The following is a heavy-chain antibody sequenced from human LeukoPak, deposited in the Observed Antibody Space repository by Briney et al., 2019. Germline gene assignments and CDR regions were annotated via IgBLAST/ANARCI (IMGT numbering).Heavy chain of an antibody. CDR2: ISSNGGST. D-gene: IGHD2-15*01. CDR3: ARGGRGSFDY. CDR1: GFTFSSYA. J-gene: IGHJ4*02. Sequence: GALRPSCAASGFTFSSYAMHWVRQAPGKGLEYVSAISSNGGSTYYANSVKGRFTISRDNSKNTLYLQMGSLRAEDMAVYYCARGGRGSFDYWGQGTLVTVSS. V-gene: IGHV3-64*01.